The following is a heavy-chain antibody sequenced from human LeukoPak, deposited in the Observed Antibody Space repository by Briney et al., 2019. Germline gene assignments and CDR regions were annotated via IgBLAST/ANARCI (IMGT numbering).Heavy chain of an antibody. J-gene: IGHJ4*02. CDR3: ARLRKGRYFDYIFDF. CDR2: IYYSGST. V-gene: IGHV4-39*01. Sequence: SETLSLTCAVSGASVSDTSFYWDSIRQPPGNGLQWIGNIYYSGSTYYNPYLNRRLTMSVDTSRNQFSLTMTSMAAADTAVYYCARLRKGRYFDYIFDFWGQGTLVTVSS. D-gene: IGHD3-9*01. CDR1: GASVSDTSFY.